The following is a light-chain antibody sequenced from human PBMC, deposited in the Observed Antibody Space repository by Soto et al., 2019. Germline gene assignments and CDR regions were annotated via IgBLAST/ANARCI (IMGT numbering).Light chain of an antibody. CDR3: PQRYSFTRT. CDR1: HSINTH. J-gene: IGKJ1*01. Sequence: MRKTQSPSCLRASVGNSVTITCTTSHSINTHLYWYQQKPGKPPKLLIHAIASLQRGVPSRFSVSGSGTDFTLTPSGLKIEDSATYYGPQRYSFTRTFGQGTKVDIK. CDR2: AIA. V-gene: IGKV1-39*01.